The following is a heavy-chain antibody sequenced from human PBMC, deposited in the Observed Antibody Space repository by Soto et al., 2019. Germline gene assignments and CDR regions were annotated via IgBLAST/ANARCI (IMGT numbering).Heavy chain of an antibody. Sequence: ASVKVSCKASGYTFTSYYIHWVRQAPGQRFEWMGRISAYNGNTNYAQKLQGRVTMTTDTSTSTAYMELRSLRSDDTAVYYCARRGTIFGVVIPYYGMDVWGQGTTVTVSS. CDR1: GYTFTSYY. CDR3: ARRGTIFGVVIPYYGMDV. CDR2: ISAYNGNT. J-gene: IGHJ6*02. V-gene: IGHV1-18*04. D-gene: IGHD3-3*01.